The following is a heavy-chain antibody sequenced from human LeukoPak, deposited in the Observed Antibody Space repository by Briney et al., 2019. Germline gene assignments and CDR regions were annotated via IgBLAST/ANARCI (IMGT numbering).Heavy chain of an antibody. CDR2: IYYSGST. CDR1: GGSISSYY. CDR3: ARHGPLVGAAAGRVWFDP. D-gene: IGHD6-13*01. V-gene: IGHV4-59*08. Sequence: SETLSLTCTVSGGSISSYYWSWIRQPAGKGLEWIGYIYYSGSTNYNPSLKSRVTISVDKSKNQFSLRLSSVTAADTAMYYCARHGPLVGAAAGRVWFDPRGQGTLVTVSS. J-gene: IGHJ5*02.